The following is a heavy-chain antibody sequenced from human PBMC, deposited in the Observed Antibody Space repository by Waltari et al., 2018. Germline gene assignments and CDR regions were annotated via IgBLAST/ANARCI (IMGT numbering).Heavy chain of an antibody. V-gene: IGHV3-48*02. CDR2: INSRSSSI. J-gene: IGHJ3*02. Sequence: EVQLVGSGGGLVQPGGSLRLSCAASGFTLRSSSMNGGSQAPGKGLEWVSYINSRSSSIYYGDSVKGRFTISRDNAKNSLYLQMNSLRDEDTAVYYCAREGTGRYDAFDIWGQGTMVIVSS. D-gene: IGHD1-26*01. CDR1: GFTLRSSS. CDR3: AREGTGRYDAFDI.